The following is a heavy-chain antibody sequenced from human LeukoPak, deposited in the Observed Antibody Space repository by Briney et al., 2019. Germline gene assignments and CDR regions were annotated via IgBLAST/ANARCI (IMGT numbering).Heavy chain of an antibody. CDR3: ASRYSYGYNVFDY. D-gene: IGHD5-18*01. J-gene: IGHJ4*02. Sequence: GGSLRLSCAASGFTFSDYSMNWVRQAPGKGLEWVSYISPSNIYYADSVKGRFTVSRDSAKNSLYLQMNSLRAEDTAVYYCASRYSYGYNVFDYWGQGTLVTVSS. CDR1: GFTFSDYS. CDR2: ISPSNI. V-gene: IGHV3-48*01.